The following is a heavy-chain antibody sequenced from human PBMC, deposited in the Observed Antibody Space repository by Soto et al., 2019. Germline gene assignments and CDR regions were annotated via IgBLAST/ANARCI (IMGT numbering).Heavy chain of an antibody. CDR3: ARQASGYYYGWFDP. CDR2: IFYSGGT. Sequence: QLLLQESGPGLVKPSETLSLTCTVSGGSILDSTYYWAWIRQSPGKGLEWIGTIFYSGGTFYTPALKSRVPMSVDTSNNQFSLKLSSVTAADTAVCYCARQASGYYYGWFDPWGQGTLVTVSS. D-gene: IGHD3-22*01. V-gene: IGHV4-39*01. J-gene: IGHJ5*02. CDR1: GGSILDSTYY.